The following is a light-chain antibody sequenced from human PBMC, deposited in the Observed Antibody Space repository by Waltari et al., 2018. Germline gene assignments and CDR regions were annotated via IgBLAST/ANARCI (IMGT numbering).Light chain of an antibody. V-gene: IGLV2-11*01. CDR3: CSYAGSYTRWV. CDR1: SSDVGGYNY. Sequence: QPALPKPRTVSGSPGQYVPLPCPGTSSDVGGYNYVTWYQRHQGKAPKLRIYDFSNRPSGVPDRYSCSKSGNTASLTLSGLQAEDEADYYCCSYAGSYTRWVFGGGTKLTVL. J-gene: IGLJ2*01. CDR2: DFS.